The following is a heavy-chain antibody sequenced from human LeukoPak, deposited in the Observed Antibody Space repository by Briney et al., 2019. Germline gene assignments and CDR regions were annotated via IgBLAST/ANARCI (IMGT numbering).Heavy chain of an antibody. CDR2: ISYDGSNK. D-gene: IGHD1-26*01. Sequence: GRSLRLSCAASGFTFSSYGMHWVRQAPGKGLEWVAVISYDGSNKYYADSVKGRFTISRDNSKNTLYLQMNSLRDDDTAVYYCAKNSGSRPYVFDYWGQGTLVTVSS. J-gene: IGHJ4*02. CDR3: AKNSGSRPYVFDY. V-gene: IGHV3-30*18. CDR1: GFTFSSYG.